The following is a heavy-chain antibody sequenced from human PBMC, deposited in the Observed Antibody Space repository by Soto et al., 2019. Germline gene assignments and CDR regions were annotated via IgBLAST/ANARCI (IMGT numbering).Heavy chain of an antibody. V-gene: IGHV1-3*01. D-gene: IGHD2-15*01. CDR1: GYTFTSYA. Sequence: ASVKVSCKASGYTFTSYAMHWVRQAPGQRLEWMGWINAGNGNTKYSQKFQGRVTITRDTSASTAYMELSSLRSEDTAVYYCARGVVVVAATPYYYYYGMDVWGQGTTVTAP. J-gene: IGHJ6*02. CDR3: ARGVVVVAATPYYYYYGMDV. CDR2: INAGNGNT.